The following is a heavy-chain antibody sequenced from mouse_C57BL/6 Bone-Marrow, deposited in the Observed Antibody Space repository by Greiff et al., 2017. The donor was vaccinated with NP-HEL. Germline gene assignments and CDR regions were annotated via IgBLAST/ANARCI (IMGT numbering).Heavy chain of an antibody. J-gene: IGHJ4*01. CDR3: VRQHYYGSSYYYAMDY. V-gene: IGHV10-1*01. Sequence: EVHLVESGGGLVQPKGSLKLSCAASGFSFNTYAMNWVRQAPGKGLEWVARIRSKSNNYATYYADSVKDRFTISRDDSESMLYLQMNNLKTEDTAMYYCVRQHYYGSSYYYAMDYWGQGTSVTVSS. D-gene: IGHD1-1*01. CDR1: GFSFNTYA. CDR2: IRSKSNNYAT.